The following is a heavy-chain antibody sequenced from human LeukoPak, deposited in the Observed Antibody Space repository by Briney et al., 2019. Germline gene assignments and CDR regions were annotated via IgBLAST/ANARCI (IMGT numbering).Heavy chain of an antibody. CDR1: GFTFSSYG. J-gene: IGHJ5*02. CDR3: AKGSMIVVVIS. CDR2: ITNSGAST. V-gene: IGHV3-23*01. Sequence: GGSLRLSCAASGFTFSSYGMSWVRPAPGKGLEWVSSITNSGASTYYADSVKGRFTISRDNSENTLYLQMNSLRGEYTAVYYCAKGSMIVVVISWGQGTLVTVSS. D-gene: IGHD3-22*01.